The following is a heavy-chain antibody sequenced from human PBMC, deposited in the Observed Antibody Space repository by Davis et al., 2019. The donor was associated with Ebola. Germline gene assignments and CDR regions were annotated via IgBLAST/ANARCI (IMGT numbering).Heavy chain of an antibody. Sequence: GESLKISCAASGFTFSSYAMHWVRQAPGKGLERVAVIWYDGSNKYYADSVKGRFTISRDNSKNTLYLQMNSLRAEDTAVYYCARDLLGVENWGQGTLVTVSS. D-gene: IGHD3-10*01. J-gene: IGHJ4*02. CDR1: GFTFSSYA. CDR3: ARDLLGVEN. V-gene: IGHV3-33*08. CDR2: IWYDGSNK.